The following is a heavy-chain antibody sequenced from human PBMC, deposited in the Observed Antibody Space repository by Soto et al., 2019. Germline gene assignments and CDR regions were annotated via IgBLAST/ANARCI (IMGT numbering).Heavy chain of an antibody. CDR3: GRGPSGGWFVDY. CDR1: GGSTSSSSYY. Sequence: SETLSLTCTVSGGSTSSSSYYWGWIRQPPGEGLEWIGETNDSGSTIDNPSLKSRVTISVDTSKNQFSLKLSSVTAADTAVYYCGRGPSGGWFVDYWGQGTLVTVSS. J-gene: IGHJ4*02. V-gene: IGHV4-39*07. D-gene: IGHD6-19*01. CDR2: TNDSGST.